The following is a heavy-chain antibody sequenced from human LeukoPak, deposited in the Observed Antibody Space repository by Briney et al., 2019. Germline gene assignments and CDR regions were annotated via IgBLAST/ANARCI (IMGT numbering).Heavy chain of an antibody. CDR3: ARVFYASGSYFDY. CDR2: IYSGHNT. J-gene: IGHJ4*02. D-gene: IGHD3-10*01. CDR1: GFIVSSNY. Sequence: GGSLRPSCAASGFIVSSNYMSWVRQAPGKGLEWVSVIYSGHNTYYADSVKGRFTISRDNSKNTLYLQVNSLRAEDTAVYYCARVFYASGSYFDYWGQGTLVSVSS. V-gene: IGHV3-66*01.